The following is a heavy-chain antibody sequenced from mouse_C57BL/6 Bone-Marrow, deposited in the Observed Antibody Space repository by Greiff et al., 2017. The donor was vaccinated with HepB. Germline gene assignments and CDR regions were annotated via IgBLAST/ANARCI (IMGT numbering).Heavy chain of an antibody. CDR1: GYTFTSYW. V-gene: IGHV1-69*01. J-gene: IGHJ1*03. D-gene: IGHD2-5*01. Sequence: VQLQQPGAELVMPGASVKLSCKASGYTFTSYWMHWVKQRPGQGLEWIGEIDPSDSYTNYNQKFKGKSTLTVDKSSSTAYMQLSSLTSEVSAVYYCARKDSKDWYFDVWGTGTTVTVSS. CDR2: IDPSDSYT. CDR3: ARKDSKDWYFDV.